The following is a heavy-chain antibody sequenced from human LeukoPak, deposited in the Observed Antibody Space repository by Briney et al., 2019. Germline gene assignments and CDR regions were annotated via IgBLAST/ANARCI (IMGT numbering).Heavy chain of an antibody. CDR2: ISSSGSTI. Sequence: PGGSLRLSCAASGFTFSSYEMNWVRQAPGKGLEWVSYISSSGSTIYYADSVKGRFTISRDNARNSLYLQMNSLRAEDTAVYYCARDAVGARYFDYWGQGTLVTVSS. CDR3: ARDAVGARYFDY. J-gene: IGHJ4*02. V-gene: IGHV3-48*03. CDR1: GFTFSSYE. D-gene: IGHD6-6*01.